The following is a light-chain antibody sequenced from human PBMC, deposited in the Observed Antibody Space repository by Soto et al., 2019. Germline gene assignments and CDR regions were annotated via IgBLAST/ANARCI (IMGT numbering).Light chain of an antibody. J-gene: IGKJ3*01. Sequence: IVLTQSPGTLSLSPGERAALSCRASQSVTSNYLAWYQQKGGQPPRLLIYGASIRATGIPDRFSGSGSGTDFTLTISRLEPEDFAVYFCQQRSDWPPSFGPGTKVDIK. CDR1: QSVTSNY. CDR3: QQRSDWPPS. V-gene: IGKV3D-20*02. CDR2: GAS.